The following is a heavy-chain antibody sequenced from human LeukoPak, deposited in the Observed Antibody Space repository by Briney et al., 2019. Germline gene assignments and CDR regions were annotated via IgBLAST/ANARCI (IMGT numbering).Heavy chain of an antibody. J-gene: IGHJ4*02. CDR2: ISSSSSTI. V-gene: IGHV3-48*01. CDR1: GFTFSSYS. D-gene: IGHD6-19*01. Sequence: GGSLRLSCAASGFTFSSYSMNWVRQAPGKGLEWVSYISSSSSTIYYADSVKGRFTISRDNAKNSLYPQMNSLRAEDTAVYYCARDRAVAGTFSLFYWGQGTLVTVSS. CDR3: ARDRAVAGTFSLFY.